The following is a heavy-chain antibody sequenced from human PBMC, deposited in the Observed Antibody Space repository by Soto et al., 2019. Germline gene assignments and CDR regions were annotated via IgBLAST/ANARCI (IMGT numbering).Heavy chain of an antibody. Sequence: SETLSLTCTVSGGSISSGDYYWSWIRQPPGKGLEWIGYIYYSGSTYYNPSLKSRVTISVDTSKNQFSLKLSSVTAADTAVYYCARERVTRYYYYGMDVWGQGTTVTVSS. D-gene: IGHD4-4*01. CDR1: GGSISSGDYY. CDR3: ARERVTRYYYYGMDV. CDR2: IYYSGST. J-gene: IGHJ6*02. V-gene: IGHV4-30-4*01.